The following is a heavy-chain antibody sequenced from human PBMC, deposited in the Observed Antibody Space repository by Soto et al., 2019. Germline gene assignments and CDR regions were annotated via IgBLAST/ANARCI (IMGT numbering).Heavy chain of an antibody. CDR1: GGSISSGGYY. V-gene: IGHV4-31*03. Sequence: PSETLSLTCTVSGGSISSGGYYWSWIRQHPGRGLEWIGYIYYSGSTYYNPSLKSRVTISVDTSKNQFSLQLSSVTAADTAVYYCARDRECSGGTCYNYFDYWGQGALVTVS. CDR3: ARDRECSGGTCYNYFDY. J-gene: IGHJ4*02. CDR2: IYYSGST. D-gene: IGHD2-15*01.